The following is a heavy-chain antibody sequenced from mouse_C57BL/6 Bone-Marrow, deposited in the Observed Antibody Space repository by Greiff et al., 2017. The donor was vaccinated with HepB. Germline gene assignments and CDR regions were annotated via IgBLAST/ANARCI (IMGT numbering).Heavy chain of an antibody. CDR3: AMRRSWLLWYFDV. V-gene: IGHV1-82*01. D-gene: IGHD2-3*01. CDR2: ISPGDGDT. J-gene: IGHJ1*03. CDR1: GYAFSSSW. Sequence: VQLQQSGPELVKPGASVKISCKASGYAFSSSWMNWVMQRPGKGLEWIGRISPGDGDTKYNGKFKGKATLTAEKSASTAYMQLSMLTADDSAVYFCAMRRSWLLWYFDVWGTGTTVTVSS.